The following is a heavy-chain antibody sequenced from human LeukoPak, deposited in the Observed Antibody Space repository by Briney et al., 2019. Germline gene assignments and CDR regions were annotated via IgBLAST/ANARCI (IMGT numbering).Heavy chain of an antibody. CDR2: ITGGGSGI. CDR3: ARVVRAAAVNWFDP. Sequence: PGASLRLSCAASGFTFSNYAMSWVRQAPGKGLEWVSAITGGGSGIYYADSMKSRFTISRDNAKNSLYLQMNSLRAEDTAVYYCARVVRAAAVNWFDPWGQGTLVTVSS. V-gene: IGHV3-23*01. D-gene: IGHD6-13*01. J-gene: IGHJ5*02. CDR1: GFTFSNYA.